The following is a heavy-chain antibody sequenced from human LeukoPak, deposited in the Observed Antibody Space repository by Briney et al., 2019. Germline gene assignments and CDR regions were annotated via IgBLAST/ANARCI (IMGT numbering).Heavy chain of an antibody. CDR2: INHSGST. CDR1: GGSFSDYY. J-gene: IGHJ4*02. V-gene: IGHV4-34*01. D-gene: IGHD3-22*01. Sequence: SETLSLTCAVYGGSFSDYYWSWIRQPPGKGLEWIGEINHSGSTNYNPSLKSRVTISVDTSKNQFSLKLSSVTAADTAVYYCARGRVTYYYDSSGHYYGVWGQGTLVTVSS. CDR3: ARGRVTYYYDSSGHYYGV.